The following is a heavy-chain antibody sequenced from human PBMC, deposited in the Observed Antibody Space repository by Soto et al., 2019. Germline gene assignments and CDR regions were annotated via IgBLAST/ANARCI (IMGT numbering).Heavy chain of an antibody. Sequence: GGSLRLSCAASGFTFSTYAMSWVRQAPGKGLEWVSAISGSGDSTYSADSVRGRFTISRDNSKNTLYLQMNSLRADDTAIYYCAKYFNTGTSSTYDSWGQGTLVTVSS. J-gene: IGHJ4*02. CDR1: GFTFSTYA. CDR2: ISGSGDST. D-gene: IGHD1-7*01. CDR3: AKYFNTGTSSTYDS. V-gene: IGHV3-23*01.